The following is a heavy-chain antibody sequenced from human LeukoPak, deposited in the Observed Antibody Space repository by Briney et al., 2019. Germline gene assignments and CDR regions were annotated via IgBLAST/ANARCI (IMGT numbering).Heavy chain of an antibody. V-gene: IGHV1-24*01. J-gene: IGHJ4*02. D-gene: IGHD6-6*01. CDR1: GYTLTELS. Sequence: ASVKVSCKVSGYTLTELSMHWVRQAPGKGLEWMGGFDPEDGETIYAQKFQGRVTMTEDTSTDTAYMELSSLRSEDTAVYYCATRFPYSSSSFIDYWGQGTLVTVSS. CDR2: FDPEDGET. CDR3: ATRFPYSSSSFIDY.